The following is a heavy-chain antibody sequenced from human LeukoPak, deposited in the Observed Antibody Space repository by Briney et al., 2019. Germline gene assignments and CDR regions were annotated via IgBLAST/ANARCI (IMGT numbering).Heavy chain of an antibody. CDR2: INHSGST. V-gene: IGHV4-30-4*08. J-gene: IGHJ4*02. CDR3: ASLSSSGYYTDY. CDR1: GGSISSGDYY. Sequence: SQTLSLTCTVSGGSISSGDYYWSWIRQPPGKGLEWIGEINHSGSTNYNPSLKSRVTISVDTSKNQFSLKLSSVTAADTAVYYCASLSSSGYYTDYWGRGTLVTVSS. D-gene: IGHD3-22*01.